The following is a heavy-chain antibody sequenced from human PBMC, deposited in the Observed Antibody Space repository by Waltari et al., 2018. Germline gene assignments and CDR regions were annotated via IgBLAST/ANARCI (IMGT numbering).Heavy chain of an antibody. CDR1: GFTFSSYG. CDR2: ISSSSSTI. Sequence: EVQLVESGGGLVQPGGSLRLSCAASGFTFSSYGMNWVRQAPGKGVEWVSDISSSSSTIYYADSVKGRFTISRDNAKRSLYLQMNSLRAEDTAVYYCASGSYSYGLGYWGQGTLVTVSS. CDR3: ASGSYSYGLGY. D-gene: IGHD5-18*01. J-gene: IGHJ4*02. V-gene: IGHV3-48*01.